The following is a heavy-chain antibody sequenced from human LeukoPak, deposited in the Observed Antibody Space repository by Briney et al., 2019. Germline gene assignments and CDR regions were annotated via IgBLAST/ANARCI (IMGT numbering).Heavy chain of an antibody. CDR3: ARQHVATAMVLDY. CDR1: GGSISSSSYY. V-gene: IGHV4-39*01. J-gene: IGHJ4*02. Sequence: SETLSLTCTVPGGSISSSSYYWGWIRQPPGKGLEWLGSIYYSGSTYYNPSLKRRVTISVDTTKNQFSLKLSSVTAADAAVYYCARQHVATAMVLDYWGQGTVVTVTS. CDR2: IYYSGST. D-gene: IGHD5-18*01.